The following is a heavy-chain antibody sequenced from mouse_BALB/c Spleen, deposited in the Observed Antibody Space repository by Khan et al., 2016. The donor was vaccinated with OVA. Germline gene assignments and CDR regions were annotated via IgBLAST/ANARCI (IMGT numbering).Heavy chain of an antibody. V-gene: IGHV1S136*01. CDR1: GYTFTAYV. D-gene: IGHD2-3*01. CDR2: VYPYNDGT. CDR3: ARSEGYDGWFAY. J-gene: IGHJ3*01. Sequence: VQLQQSGPELVKPGASVKMSCKAAGYTFTAYVMQWVKQKPGQGLEWIGYVYPYNDGTKYNEKFKGKATLTSDKSSSTAYMELSSLTSDDSAVXCCARSEGYDGWFAYWGQGTLVTVSA.